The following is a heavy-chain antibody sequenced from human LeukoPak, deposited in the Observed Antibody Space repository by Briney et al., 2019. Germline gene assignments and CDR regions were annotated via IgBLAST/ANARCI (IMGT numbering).Heavy chain of an antibody. CDR3: AKSGGSTPDWFDP. J-gene: IGHJ5*02. CDR1: GFTFSSSA. V-gene: IGHV3-23*01. CDR2: ISNNGGYT. Sequence: PGGSLRLSCAASGFTFSSSAMSWVRQAPGKGLEWVSAISNNGGYTYYADSVQGRFTISRDNSKNTLYLQMNSLRAEDTAVYYCAKSGGSTPDWFDPWGQGTLVTVSS. D-gene: IGHD2-15*01.